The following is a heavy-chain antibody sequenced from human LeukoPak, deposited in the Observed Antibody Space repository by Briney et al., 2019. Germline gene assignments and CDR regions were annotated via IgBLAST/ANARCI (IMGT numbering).Heavy chain of an antibody. D-gene: IGHD5-12*01. CDR1: GFTFRSYG. CDR2: ISYDGSNK. V-gene: IGHV3-30*18. J-gene: IGHJ4*02. CDR3: AKVGYSGYDGFDY. Sequence: GGSLRLSCAASGFTFRSYGMHWVRQAPGKGLEWVAVISYDGSNKYYADSVKGRFTISRDNSKNTLYLQMNSLRAEDTAVYYCAKVGYSGYDGFDYWGQGTLVTVSS.